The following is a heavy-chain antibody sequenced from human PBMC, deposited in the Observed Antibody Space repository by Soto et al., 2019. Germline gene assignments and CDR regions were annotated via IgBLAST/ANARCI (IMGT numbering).Heavy chain of an antibody. Sequence: GSLRLSCEDSGFTFTTCWMTWGRQAPGKGLEWVANINKDGSEKFYVDSVKGRFTISRDNAKNSLFLQMNSLRAEDTAVYYCATRPCEVNYYGVFDYWGQGALVTVSS. V-gene: IGHV3-7*03. CDR3: ATRPCEVNYYGVFDY. J-gene: IGHJ4*02. CDR1: GFTFTTCW. CDR2: INKDGSEK. D-gene: IGHD3-22*01.